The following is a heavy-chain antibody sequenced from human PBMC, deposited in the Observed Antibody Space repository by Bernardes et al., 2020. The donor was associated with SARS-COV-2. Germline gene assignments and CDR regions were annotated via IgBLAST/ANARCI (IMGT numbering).Heavy chain of an antibody. CDR3: ARPTMTVAHTRWFDP. CDR1: GFAFGTYA. V-gene: IGHV3-23*01. J-gene: IGHJ5*02. Sequence: VGSLILTCAASGFAFGTYAMAWFRQAPGQGLEWVSSIDSTTGRGTFYADSVEGRFAISRDNSHLFLEMNNLRVEDTAIYYCARPTMTVAHTRWFDPWGQGTRVTVSS. D-gene: IGHD6-19*01. CDR2: IDSTTGRGT.